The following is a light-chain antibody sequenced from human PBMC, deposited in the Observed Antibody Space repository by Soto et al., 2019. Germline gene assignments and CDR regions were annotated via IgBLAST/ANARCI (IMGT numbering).Light chain of an antibody. V-gene: IGKV3-20*01. Sequence: EFLLTQSPGTLSLSPGERATLSCRASQTFSNIFLSWFQQIPCQAPRLLIYGASMRATGIPNRFSGSGSGTDFTLTISRLETDDFAVYYCQHYGRSPTWTFGQGTKVDIK. CDR2: GAS. J-gene: IGKJ1*01. CDR3: QHYGRSPTWT. CDR1: QTFSNIF.